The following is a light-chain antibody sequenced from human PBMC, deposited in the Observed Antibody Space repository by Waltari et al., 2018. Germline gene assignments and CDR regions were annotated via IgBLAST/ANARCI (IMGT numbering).Light chain of an antibody. CDR2: GSS. CDR3: QQYGTSPT. J-gene: IGKJ3*01. Sequence: EIVLTQSPGTLSLSPGESGTLSCRASQSVSSNYLAWYQQKPGQAPRLLVYGSSSRATGVPDRFSGSGSGTDFTLTISRLEPEDFAVYYCQQYGTSPTFGPGTKVDVK. V-gene: IGKV3-20*01. CDR1: QSVSSNY.